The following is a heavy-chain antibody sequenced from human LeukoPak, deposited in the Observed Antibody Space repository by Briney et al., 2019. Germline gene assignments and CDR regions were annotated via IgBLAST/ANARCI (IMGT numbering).Heavy chain of an antibody. Sequence: ASVKVSCKASGYTFTNYYIHWVRQAPGQGLEWMGIINPRGGSTSYAQKFQGRATLTRDTSTTTMYMELSSLRSDDAAVYYCARNLVSVGWGESYYYYGMDVWGQGTTVTVSS. V-gene: IGHV1-46*01. CDR1: GYTFTNYY. D-gene: IGHD2/OR15-2a*01. J-gene: IGHJ6*02. CDR2: INPRGGST. CDR3: ARNLVSVGWGESYYYYGMDV.